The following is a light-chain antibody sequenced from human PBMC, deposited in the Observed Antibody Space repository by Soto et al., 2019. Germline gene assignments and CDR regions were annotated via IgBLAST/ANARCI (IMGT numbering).Light chain of an antibody. CDR3: QHYYSAPLT. CDR1: QSVLSSSDNKNY. CDR2: WAS. V-gene: IGKV4-1*01. J-gene: IGKJ4*01. Sequence: DVVMTQSPDSLAVSLGERATINCKSSQSVLSSSDNKNYLAWFQQKPGQPPKLLIYWASTRDSGVPDRFSGSGSGTDFTLTISSLQAKDVAVYYCQHYYSAPLTFGGGTKVEIK.